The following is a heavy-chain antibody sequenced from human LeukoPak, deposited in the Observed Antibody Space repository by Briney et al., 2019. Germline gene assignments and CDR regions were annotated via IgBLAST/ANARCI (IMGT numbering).Heavy chain of an antibody. CDR2: FDPEDGET. Sequence: ASVKVSCKVSGYTLTELSMHWVRQAPGKGLEWMGGFDPEDGETIYAQKFQGRVTMTEDTSTDTAYMELSSLGSEDTAVYYCATDQARNYLDAFDIWGQGTMVTVSS. CDR3: ATDQARNYLDAFDI. J-gene: IGHJ3*02. D-gene: IGHD1-7*01. CDR1: GYTLTELS. V-gene: IGHV1-24*01.